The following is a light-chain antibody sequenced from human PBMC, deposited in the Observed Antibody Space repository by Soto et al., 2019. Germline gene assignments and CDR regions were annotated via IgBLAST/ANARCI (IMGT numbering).Light chain of an antibody. CDR3: KQTYRSLPCT. V-gene: IGKV1-39*01. CDR2: AAS. J-gene: IGKJ3*01. CDR1: QSISTY. Sequence: DIQMTQSPSSLSASVGDRVTITCRTSQSISTYLKWYQQKPGKAPKLLIYAASSLQSGVPSRFSGSVSGTGFTLTICILQPADFATHYCKQTYRSLPCTFGPGTKVDIK.